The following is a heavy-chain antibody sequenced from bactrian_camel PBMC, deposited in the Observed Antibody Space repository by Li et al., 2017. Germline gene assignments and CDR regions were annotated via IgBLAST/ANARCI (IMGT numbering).Heavy chain of an antibody. Sequence: HVQLVESGGGSVQAGGSLRLSCVASGFTFSRYLMYWVRQAPGKGLEWVSGISKDGSRTYYADSVKGRFTISRDNANNTVNLMMNSLKPEDTAMYYCAANFGPYCSGPYLARRANFLGQGTQVTVS. D-gene: IGHD2*01. CDR2: ISKDGSRT. CDR1: GFTFSRYL. J-gene: IGHJ4*01. V-gene: IGHV3S6*01.